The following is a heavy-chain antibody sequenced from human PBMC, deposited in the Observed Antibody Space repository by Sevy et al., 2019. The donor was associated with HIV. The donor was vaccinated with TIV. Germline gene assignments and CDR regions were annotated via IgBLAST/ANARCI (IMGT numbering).Heavy chain of an antibody. J-gene: IGHJ6*02. Sequence: ASMKVSCKASGGTFSSYAISWVRQAPGQGLEWMGGIIPIFGTANYAQKFQGRVTITADESTSTAYMELSSLRSEDTVVYYCARGEVVVVTAIPSYYYGMDVWGQGTTVTVSS. V-gene: IGHV1-69*13. CDR1: GGTFSSYA. CDR2: IIPIFGTA. CDR3: ARGEVVVVTAIPSYYYGMDV. D-gene: IGHD2-21*02.